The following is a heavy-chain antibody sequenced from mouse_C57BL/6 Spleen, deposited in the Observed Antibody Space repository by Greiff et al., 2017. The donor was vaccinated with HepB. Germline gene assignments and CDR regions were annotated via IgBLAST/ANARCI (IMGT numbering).Heavy chain of an antibody. CDR2: IYPGSGST. CDR1: GYTFTSYW. J-gene: IGHJ4*01. D-gene: IGHD2-2*01. Sequence: QVHVKQPGAELVKPGASVKMSCKASGYTFTSYWITWVKQRPGQGLEWIGDIYPGSGSTNYNEKFKSKATLTVDTSSSTAYMQLSSLTSEDSAVYYCARRDGYGYAMDYWGQGTSVTVSS. CDR3: ARRDGYGYAMDY. V-gene: IGHV1-55*01.